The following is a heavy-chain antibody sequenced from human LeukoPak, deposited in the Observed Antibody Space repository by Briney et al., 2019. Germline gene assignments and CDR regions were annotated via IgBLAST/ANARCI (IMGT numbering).Heavy chain of an antibody. D-gene: IGHD4-17*01. CDR2: IYYSGST. V-gene: IGHV4-39*01. J-gene: IGHJ5*02. CDR1: GGSISSSSYY. CDR3: VVTTVTQTHWFDP. Sequence: PSETLSLTCTVSGGSISSSSYYWGWIRQPPGKGLEWIGSIYYSGSTYYNPSLKSRVTISVDTSKNQFSLKLSSVTAADTAVYYCVVTTVTQTHWFDPRGQGTLVTVSS.